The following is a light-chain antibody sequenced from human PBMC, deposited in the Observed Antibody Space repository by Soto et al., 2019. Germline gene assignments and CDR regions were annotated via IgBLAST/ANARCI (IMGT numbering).Light chain of an antibody. CDR2: GAY. CDR3: QQYNSAPYT. Sequence: DIQMTQSPSSLPASVGDRVTITCRASHDISNYVAWYQQKPGKVPKLLIYGAYTLQSGVPFRFNGSGSATDFTLTISSLQPEDVATFYCQQYNSAPYTFGQGSRLEIK. V-gene: IGKV1-27*01. J-gene: IGKJ2*01. CDR1: HDISNY.